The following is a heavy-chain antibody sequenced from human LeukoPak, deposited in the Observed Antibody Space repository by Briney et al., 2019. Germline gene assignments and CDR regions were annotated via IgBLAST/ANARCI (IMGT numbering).Heavy chain of an antibody. J-gene: IGHJ4*02. Sequence: SETLSLTCTVSGDSISNYYWNWVRQPAHQRLEWIGRMYTSGSPNYNPSLKSRVTMSVDTSKNQFSLNLFSVTAADTAVYYCARSASDAVAGYKIFDYWGQGTLVTVSS. D-gene: IGHD6-19*01. CDR2: MYTSGSP. CDR1: GDSISNYY. CDR3: ARSASDAVAGYKIFDY. V-gene: IGHV4-4*07.